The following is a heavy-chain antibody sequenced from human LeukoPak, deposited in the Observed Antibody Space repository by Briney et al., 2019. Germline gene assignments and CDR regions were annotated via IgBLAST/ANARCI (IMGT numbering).Heavy chain of an antibody. CDR1: GFTLRSYA. J-gene: IGHJ4*02. CDR3: AKMTDSTPYSSGTFDS. CDR2: ISDTGDKT. Sequence: GGSLRLSCSASGFTLRSYAMGWVRQAPGKGLEWVSAISDTGDKTYYADSVKGRFTISRDNSRNTLYLQMSRLRAEDTALFYCAKMTDSTPYSSGTFDSWGQGTLVTVSS. D-gene: IGHD3-10*01. V-gene: IGHV3-23*01.